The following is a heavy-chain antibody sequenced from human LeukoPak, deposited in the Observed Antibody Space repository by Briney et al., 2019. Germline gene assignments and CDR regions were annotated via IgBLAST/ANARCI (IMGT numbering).Heavy chain of an antibody. V-gene: IGHV3-23*01. CDR1: GFTFSSYA. J-gene: IGHJ5*02. Sequence: GGSLRLSCAASGFTFSSYAMSWVRQAPGKGLEWVSVISGSGDSTYSANSVKGRFTISRDNSKNTLYLQMNSLRAEDTAVYYCARVALRPIDYSNLEFDPWGQGTLVTVSS. CDR2: ISGSGDST. CDR3: ARVALRPIDYSNLEFDP. D-gene: IGHD4-11*01.